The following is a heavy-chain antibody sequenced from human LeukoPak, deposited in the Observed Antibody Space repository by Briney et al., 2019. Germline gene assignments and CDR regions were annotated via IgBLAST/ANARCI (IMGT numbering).Heavy chain of an antibody. CDR3: ARDRTGYHQGFDY. Sequence: GASVKVSCKASGYTFTSYYMHWVRQAPGQGLEWMGWVNPNSGGTNYAQKFQGWVTMTRDTSISTAYMELSRLRSDDTAVYYCARDRTGYHQGFDYWGQGTLVTVSS. CDR1: GYTFTSYY. J-gene: IGHJ4*02. CDR2: VNPNSGGT. D-gene: IGHD3/OR15-3a*01. V-gene: IGHV1-2*04.